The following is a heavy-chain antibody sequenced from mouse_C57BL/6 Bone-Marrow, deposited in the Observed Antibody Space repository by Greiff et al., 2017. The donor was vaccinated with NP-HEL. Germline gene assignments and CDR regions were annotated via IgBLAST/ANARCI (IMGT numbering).Heavy chain of an antibody. Sequence: EVQRVESEGGLVQPGSSMKLSCTASGFTFSDSYMAWVRQVPEKGLEWVAYINYDGSSTYYLDSFKSRFIFSRDNAKNILDLQMSSLKSEDTATYYCARAYDEYFDYWGQGTTLTVSS. CDR1: GFTFSDSY. V-gene: IGHV5-16*01. J-gene: IGHJ2*01. CDR3: ARAYDEYFDY. D-gene: IGHD2-12*01. CDR2: INYDGSST.